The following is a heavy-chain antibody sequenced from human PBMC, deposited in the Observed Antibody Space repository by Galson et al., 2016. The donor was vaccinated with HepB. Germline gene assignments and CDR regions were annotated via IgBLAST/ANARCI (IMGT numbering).Heavy chain of an antibody. J-gene: IGHJ4*02. V-gene: IGHV3-23*01. CDR3: AKDPWLEEFKTMFDY. D-gene: IGHD3-10*01. CDR2: ISGSGGRT. CDR1: GFIFTKYD. Sequence: SLRLSCAASGFIFTKYDIQGVRQAPGKGLEWVSAISGSGGRTYYADSVKGPFTISRDNSKNTLYLQMNSLRAEDSAVDYRAKDPWLEEFKTMFDYWGQGTLVTVSS.